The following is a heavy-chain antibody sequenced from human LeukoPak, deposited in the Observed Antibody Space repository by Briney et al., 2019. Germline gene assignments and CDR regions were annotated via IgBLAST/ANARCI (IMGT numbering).Heavy chain of an antibody. V-gene: IGHV3-66*01. D-gene: IGHD3-10*01. J-gene: IGHJ4*02. CDR2: IYSGGST. Sequence: PGGSLRLSCAASGFTVSSNYMSWVRQAPGKGLEWVSVIYSGGSTYYADSVKGRFTISRDNSKNTLYLQMNSLRAEDTAVYYCARDQDSASVGGYWGQGTLVTVSS. CDR1: GFTVSSNY. CDR3: ARDQDSASVGGY.